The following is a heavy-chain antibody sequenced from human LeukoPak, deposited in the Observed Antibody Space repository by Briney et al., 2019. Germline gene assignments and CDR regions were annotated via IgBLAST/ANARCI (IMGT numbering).Heavy chain of an antibody. CDR1: GFPFSEYS. J-gene: IGHJ4*02. CDR2: IDSSSAI. CDR3: ARGPYDYGEYIDY. D-gene: IGHD4-17*01. Sequence: GGSLRLSCAASGFPFSEYSMNWVRQAPGKGLEWVSYIDSSSAIYYADSVKGRFTISRDNAKNSLYLQLNSLRAEDTAVYYCARGPYDYGEYIDYWGQGTLVTVSS. V-gene: IGHV3-69-1*01.